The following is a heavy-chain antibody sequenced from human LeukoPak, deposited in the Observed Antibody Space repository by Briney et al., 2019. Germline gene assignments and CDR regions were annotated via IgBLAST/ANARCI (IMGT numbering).Heavy chain of an antibody. V-gene: IGHV4-39*01. CDR1: GGSISSSSYY. CDR3: ARDTIPAFDI. J-gene: IGHJ3*02. Sequence: SETLPLTCTVSGGSISSSSYYWGWIRQPPGKGLEWIGSIYYSGSTYYNPSLKSRVTISVDTSKNQFSLKLSSVTAADTAVYYCARDTIPAFDIWGQGTMVTVSS. D-gene: IGHD3-3*01. CDR2: IYYSGST.